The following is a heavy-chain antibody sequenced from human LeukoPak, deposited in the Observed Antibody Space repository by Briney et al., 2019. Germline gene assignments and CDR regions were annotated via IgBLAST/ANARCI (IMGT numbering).Heavy chain of an antibody. J-gene: IGHJ4*02. D-gene: IGHD4-17*01. CDR1: GGSFSGYY. Sequence: SETLSLTCAVCGGSFSGYYWSWIRQPPGKGLEWIGEINHSGSTNYNPSLKSRVTISVDTSKNQFSLKLSSVTAADTAVYYCVRYGSLYYFDYWGQGTLVTVPS. CDR2: INHSGST. CDR3: VRYGSLYYFDY. V-gene: IGHV4-34*01.